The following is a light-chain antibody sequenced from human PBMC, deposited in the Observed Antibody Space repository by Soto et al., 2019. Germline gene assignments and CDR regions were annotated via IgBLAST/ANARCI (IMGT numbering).Light chain of an antibody. CDR1: SGNIASNF. J-gene: IGLJ1*01. Sequence: NFMLTQAHSVSESPGKTVTISCTRSSGNIASNFVQWYQQRPGSAPTILIFKNDQRPSGVPDRFSGSLDSSSNSASLIISGLNTEDEDDYYCQSYDATSYVFGPGTKVTVL. CDR2: KND. CDR3: QSYDATSYV. V-gene: IGLV6-57*03.